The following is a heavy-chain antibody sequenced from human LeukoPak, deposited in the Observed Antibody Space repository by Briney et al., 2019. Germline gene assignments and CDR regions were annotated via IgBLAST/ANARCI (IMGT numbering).Heavy chain of an antibody. Sequence: SETLSLTCTVSGGSISSYYWSWIRQPPGKGLEWIGYIYYSGSTNYNPSLKSRVTISVDTSKNQFSLKLSSVTAADTAVYYCARDTRITMVRGVFSDAFDIWGQGTMVTVSS. CDR3: ARDTRITMVRGVFSDAFDI. CDR2: IYYSGST. V-gene: IGHV4-59*01. D-gene: IGHD3-10*01. CDR1: GGSISSYY. J-gene: IGHJ3*02.